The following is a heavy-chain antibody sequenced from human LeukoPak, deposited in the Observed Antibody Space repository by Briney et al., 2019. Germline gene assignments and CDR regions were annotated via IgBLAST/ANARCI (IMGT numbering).Heavy chain of an antibody. V-gene: IGHV5-51*01. J-gene: IGHJ4*02. CDR2: IYPGDSDT. CDR3: ARIRGATTYEGPEVAEEVYDY. CDR1: GYSFTTYW. Sequence: GESLKISCKGSGYSFTTYWIAWVRQMPGKGLEWMGIIYPGDSDTRYSPSFQGQVTFSAEKSISTAYLQWSSLKASDTAMFYCARIRGATTYEGPEVAEEVYDYWGQGTLVTVSS. D-gene: IGHD1-26*01.